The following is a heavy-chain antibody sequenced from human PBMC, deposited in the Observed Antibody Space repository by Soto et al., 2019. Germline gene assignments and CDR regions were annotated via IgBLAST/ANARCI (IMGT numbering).Heavy chain of an antibody. CDR3: ARDFGLRNFDWLLYFDY. CDR1: GFTFSGFW. CDR2: IKQDGSVK. D-gene: IGHD3-9*01. J-gene: IGHJ4*02. V-gene: IGHV3-7*03. Sequence: GGSRRLSCAASGFTFSGFWMSWIRQAPGKGLEWVANIKQDGSVKYYVDSVKGRFTISRDNAKNSLYLQMNSLRAEDTAVYYCARDFGLRNFDWLLYFDYWGQGTVVTVSS.